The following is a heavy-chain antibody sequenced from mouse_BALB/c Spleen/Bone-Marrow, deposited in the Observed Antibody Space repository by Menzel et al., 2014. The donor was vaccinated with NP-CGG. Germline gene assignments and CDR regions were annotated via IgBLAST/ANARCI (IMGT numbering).Heavy chain of an antibody. Sequence: QVQLQQSGAELMKPGASVKISCKATGYTFSSYWIEWVKQRPGHGLEWIGEILPGSGSTKYNEKFKGKATFTADTSSNTAYMQPSSLTSEDSAVYYCARKEGFWGTFAYRGQGTLVTVSA. CDR3: ARKEGFWGTFAY. D-gene: IGHD4-1*01. V-gene: IGHV1-9*01. J-gene: IGHJ3*01. CDR2: ILPGSGST. CDR1: GYTFSSYW.